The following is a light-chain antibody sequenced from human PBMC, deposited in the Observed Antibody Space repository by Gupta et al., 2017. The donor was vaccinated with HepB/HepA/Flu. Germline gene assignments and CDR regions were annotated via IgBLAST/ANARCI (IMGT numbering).Light chain of an antibody. CDR1: SSDVGGYNY. Sequence: SALTQPASVSVSPGQSITISCTGTSSDVGGYNYVSWYQQQPGKATKLMIYDVSNRPSGVSNLFSCSTSGKTASLTVSGLQDEEAADYYCSSYTSSSTRLFGGGTKLTVL. J-gene: IGLJ2*01. V-gene: IGLV2-14*03. CDR2: DVS. CDR3: SSYTSSSTRL.